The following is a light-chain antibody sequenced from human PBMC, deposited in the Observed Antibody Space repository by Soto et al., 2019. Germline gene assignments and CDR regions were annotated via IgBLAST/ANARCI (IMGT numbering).Light chain of an antibody. Sequence: IWLTQWAAALSLSPGERSTLSCRASQGIXSYLGWYQEKPGQAPRVLXDDASNRATGSPARFSGSGSGTDFTLTISSLQFEDFAVYYCQQYNNWTRTFGQGTKVDIK. CDR1: QGIXSY. V-gene: IGKV3-11*01. CDR2: DAS. CDR3: QQYNNWTRT. J-gene: IGKJ1*01.